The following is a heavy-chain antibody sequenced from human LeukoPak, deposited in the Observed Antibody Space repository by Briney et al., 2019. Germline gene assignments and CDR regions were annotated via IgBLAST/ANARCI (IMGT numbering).Heavy chain of an antibody. CDR2: IDGSGTS. V-gene: IGHV4-38-2*02. D-gene: IGHD2/OR15-2a*01. Sequence: SETLSLTCTVSGYSISSGYLWGWIRQPPGKGLEWIGSIDGSGTSYYNPSLKSRVTISVDTSKNQFSLKLSSVTAADTAVYYCARENDYLWYFDYWGQGTLVTVSS. J-gene: IGHJ4*02. CDR3: ARENDYLWYFDY. CDR1: GYSISSGYL.